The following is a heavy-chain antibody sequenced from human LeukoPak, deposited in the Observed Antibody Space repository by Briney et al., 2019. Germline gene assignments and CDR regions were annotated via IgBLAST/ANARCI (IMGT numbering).Heavy chain of an antibody. CDR3: ASPPTSSGWYYFDY. CDR1: GGSFSGYY. Sequence: SETLSLTCAVYGGSFSGYYWSWIRQPPGKGLEWIGEINHSGSTNYSPSLKSRVTISVDTSKNQFSLKLSSVTAADTAVYYCASPPTSSGWYYFDYWGQGTLVTVSS. V-gene: IGHV4-34*01. CDR2: INHSGST. D-gene: IGHD6-19*01. J-gene: IGHJ4*02.